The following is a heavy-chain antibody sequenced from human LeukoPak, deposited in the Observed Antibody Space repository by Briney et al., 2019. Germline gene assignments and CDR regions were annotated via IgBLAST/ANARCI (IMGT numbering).Heavy chain of an antibody. CDR2: ISSSSSYI. D-gene: IGHD5-18*01. Sequence: KTGGSLRLSCAASGFTFSSYSMNWVRQAPGKGLEWVSSISSSSSYIYYADSVKGRFTISRDNAKNLLYLQMNDLRVEDTAVYYCARTARHLDYWGQGTLVTVSS. CDR3: ARTARHLDY. CDR1: GFTFSSYS. V-gene: IGHV3-21*01. J-gene: IGHJ4*02.